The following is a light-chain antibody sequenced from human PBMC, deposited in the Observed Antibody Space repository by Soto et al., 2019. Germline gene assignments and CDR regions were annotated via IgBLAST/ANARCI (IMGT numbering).Light chain of an antibody. V-gene: IGKV3-20*01. CDR2: GAS. J-gene: IGKJ2*01. CDR3: QQYGSSPMYT. CDR1: HSVSSSY. Sequence: EIVLTQSPGTLSLSPGERATLSCRASHSVSSSYLAGYQQKPGQAPRLLIYGASSRATGIPDRFSGSGSGTEVTLTISSMEPEDFAVYYCQQYGSSPMYTFGQGTKLEIK.